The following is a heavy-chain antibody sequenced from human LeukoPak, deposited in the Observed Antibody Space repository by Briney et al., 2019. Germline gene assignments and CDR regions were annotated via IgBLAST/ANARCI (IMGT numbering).Heavy chain of an antibody. D-gene: IGHD1-14*01. Sequence: SQTLSLTSAISGDSVSSNTAAWSWIRQSPSRGLEWLGRTYYRSKWYNEYAVSVKGRITINPDTSKNQFSLQLNSVTPGDTAVYYCARGRNDFEYWGQGTLVTVSS. CDR1: GDSVSSNTAA. CDR3: ARGRNDFEY. J-gene: IGHJ4*02. CDR2: TYYRSKWYN. V-gene: IGHV6-1*01.